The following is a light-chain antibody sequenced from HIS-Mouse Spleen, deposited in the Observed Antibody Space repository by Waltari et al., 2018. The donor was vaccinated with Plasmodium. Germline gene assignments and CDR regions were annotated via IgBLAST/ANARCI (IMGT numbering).Light chain of an antibody. V-gene: IGKV1-5*03. CDR3: QQYNSYSWT. CDR1: QSISSW. CDR2: KAC. Sequence: DIQMTQSPSTLSASVGDSVTITCLASQSISSWLTWYPQKPGKAPKIRIYKACSLEIGVPSRFSGSGSGTEFTRTISSLQPDDFATYYCQQYNSYSWTFVQGTKVEIK. J-gene: IGKJ1*01.